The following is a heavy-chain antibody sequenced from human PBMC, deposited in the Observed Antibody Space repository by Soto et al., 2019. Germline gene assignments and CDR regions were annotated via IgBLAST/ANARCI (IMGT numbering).Heavy chain of an antibody. V-gene: IGHV3-33*01. CDR3: ARDGYCSGGSCYSVPVFDY. Sequence: QVQLVESGGGVVQPGRSLRLSCAASGFTFSSYGMHWVRQAPGKGLEWVAVIWYDGSNKYYADSVKGRFTISRDNSMNTQYLQMNSMRAEDTAVYYCARDGYCSGGSCYSVPVFDYWGQGTLVTVSS. CDR1: GFTFSSYG. J-gene: IGHJ4*02. D-gene: IGHD2-15*01. CDR2: IWYDGSNK.